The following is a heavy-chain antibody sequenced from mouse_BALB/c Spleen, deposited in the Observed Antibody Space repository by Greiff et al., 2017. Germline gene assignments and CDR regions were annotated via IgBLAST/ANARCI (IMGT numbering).Heavy chain of an antibody. CDR1: GYTFTSYV. D-gene: IGHD2-10*02. CDR2: INPYNDGT. V-gene: IGHV1-14*01. CDR3: AIKKEYGNPWFAY. Sequence: VQLQQSGPELVKPGASVKMSCKASGYTFTSYVMHWVKQKPGQGLEWIGYINPYNDGTKYNEKFKGKATLTSDKSSSTAYMELSSLTSEDSAVYYCAIKKEYGNPWFAYWGQGTLVTVSA. J-gene: IGHJ3*01.